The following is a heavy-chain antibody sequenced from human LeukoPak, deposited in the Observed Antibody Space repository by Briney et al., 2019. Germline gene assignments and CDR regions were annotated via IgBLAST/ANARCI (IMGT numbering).Heavy chain of an antibody. J-gene: IGHJ4*02. D-gene: IGHD3-10*01. V-gene: IGHV3-7*01. Sequence: PGGSLRLSCAASGFTFSSYWMSWVRQAPGKGLEWVANIKQEGSEKYYVDSVKGRFTISRDNAKNSLYLQMNSLRAEDTAVYYCARSRVLLWFGSDYWGQGTLVTVSS. CDR2: IKQEGSEK. CDR1: GFTFSSYW. CDR3: ARSRVLLWFGSDY.